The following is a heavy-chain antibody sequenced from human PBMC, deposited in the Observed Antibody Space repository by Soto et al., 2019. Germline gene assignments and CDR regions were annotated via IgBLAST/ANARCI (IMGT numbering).Heavy chain of an antibody. J-gene: IGHJ4*02. Sequence: EVQLVESGGGFVNPGRSLRLSCTTSGFTFGDYAMSWFRQAPGKGLEWVGFIRSMGYSGTTDYAASVKGRFTISRDDSKSIVYLQMNSLKIEDTAVYYCIRGRVRELLWGQGTLVTVSS. V-gene: IGHV3-49*05. CDR2: IRSMGYSGTT. D-gene: IGHD3-10*01. CDR1: GFTFGDYA. CDR3: IRGRVRELL.